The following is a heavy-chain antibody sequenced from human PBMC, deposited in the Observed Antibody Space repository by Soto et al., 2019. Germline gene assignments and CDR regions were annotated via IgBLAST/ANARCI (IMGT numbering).Heavy chain of an antibody. CDR3: ARGSPELLKAFDI. CDR2: ISYDGSNK. V-gene: IGHV3-30*14. D-gene: IGHD1-26*01. J-gene: IGHJ3*02. CDR1: GFTFSSYA. Sequence: QVQLVESGGGVVQPGRSLRLSCAASGFTFSSYAMHWVRQAPGKGLEWVAVISYDGSNKYYADSVKGRFTISRDNSKNSLYLQMNSLRAGDTAVYYCARGSPELLKAFDIWGQGTMVTVSS.